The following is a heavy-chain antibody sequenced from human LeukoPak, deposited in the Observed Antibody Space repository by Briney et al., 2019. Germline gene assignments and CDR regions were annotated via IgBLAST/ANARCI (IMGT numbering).Heavy chain of an antibody. Sequence: GASVRVSCKASGYTFTGHYLHWVRQAPGQGFEWLGWINPNSGGTNYAQNFQGRVTMTRDTSITTAYMELNRLRSDDTAVYYCAIHWGSGWYFDLWGRGTQVTVSS. CDR3: AIHWGSGWYFDL. CDR1: GYTFTGHY. V-gene: IGHV1-2*02. D-gene: IGHD7-27*01. J-gene: IGHJ2*01. CDR2: INPNSGGT.